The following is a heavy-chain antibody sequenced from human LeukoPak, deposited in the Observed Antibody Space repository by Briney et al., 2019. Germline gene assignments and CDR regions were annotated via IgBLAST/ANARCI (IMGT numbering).Heavy chain of an antibody. CDR1: GGSISSGSYY. CDR3: ARDVTRFWSGYFES. V-gene: IGHV4-61*02. CDR2: IYTSGST. Sequence: SETLSLTCTVSGGSISSGSYYWRWIRQPAGKGLEWIGRIYTSGSTNYNPSLKSRVTISVNPSKNQYSLKRSSVTAADRAVYYCARDVTRFWSGYFESWGQGTLVTVSS. J-gene: IGHJ4*02. D-gene: IGHD3-3*01.